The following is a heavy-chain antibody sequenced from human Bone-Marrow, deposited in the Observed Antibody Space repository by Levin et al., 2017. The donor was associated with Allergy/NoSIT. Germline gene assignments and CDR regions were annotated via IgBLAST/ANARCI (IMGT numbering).Heavy chain of an antibody. J-gene: IGHJ4*02. D-gene: IGHD3-10*01. CDR2: IYYSGST. CDR3: ARPYGSGSYLSLYFDY. CDR1: GGSISSSSYY. V-gene: IGHV4-39*01. Sequence: RSQTLSLTCTVSGGSISSSSYYWGWIRQPPGKGLEWIGSIYYSGSTYYNPSLKSRVTISVDTSKNQFSLKLSSVTAADTAVYYCARPYGSGSYLSLYFDYWGQGTLVTVSS.